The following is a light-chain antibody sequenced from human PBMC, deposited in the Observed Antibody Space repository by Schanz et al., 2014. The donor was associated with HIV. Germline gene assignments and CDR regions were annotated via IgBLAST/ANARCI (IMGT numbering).Light chain of an antibody. Sequence: QSALTQPASVSGSPGQSITISCTGTSSDVGGYNYVSWYQQYPGKAPKLMIYDVSNRPSGVSNRFSGSKSGNTASLTVSGLQADDEADYYCGSYGGSDNMVFGGGTKLTVL. CDR3: GSYGGSDNMV. CDR1: SSDVGGYNY. J-gene: IGLJ3*02. V-gene: IGLV2-14*01. CDR2: DVS.